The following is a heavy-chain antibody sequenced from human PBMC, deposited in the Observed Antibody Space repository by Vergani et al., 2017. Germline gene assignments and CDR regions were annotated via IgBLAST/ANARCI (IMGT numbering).Heavy chain of an antibody. J-gene: IGHJ6*03. D-gene: IGHD3-10*01. V-gene: IGHV3-30*18. CDR3: AKAGSVTSGSLQYNFYKDV. CDR2: ISNDGSKK. Sequence: QVQLAESGGGRVQPGRSLRLSCAASGFSFSSHAIHWVRQAPGKGLEWVAVISNDGSKKYYADSVKGRFTISRDNSKNTLDLQMNSLRTQDTAVYYCAKAGSVTSGSLQYNFYKDVWGKGTTVTVS. CDR1: GFSFSSHA.